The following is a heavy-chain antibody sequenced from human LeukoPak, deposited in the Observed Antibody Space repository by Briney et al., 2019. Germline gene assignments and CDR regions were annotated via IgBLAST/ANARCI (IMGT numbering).Heavy chain of an antibody. CDR2: ISSSGSTI. CDR3: ARVTGATTHWFDP. V-gene: IGHV3-11*01. CDR1: GFTFSDYY. J-gene: IGHJ5*02. D-gene: IGHD1-26*01. Sequence: GGSLRLSCAASGFTFSDYYMSWIRQAPGKGPEWVSYISSSGSTIYYADSVKGRFTISRDNAKNSLYLQMNSLRAEDTAVYYCARVTGATTHWFDPWGQGTLVTVSS.